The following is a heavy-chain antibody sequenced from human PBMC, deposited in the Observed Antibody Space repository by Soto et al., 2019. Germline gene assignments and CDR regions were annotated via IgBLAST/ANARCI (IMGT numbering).Heavy chain of an antibody. Sequence: ESGGGVVQPGRSLRLSCAASGFPFTSYGMHWVREGPDKGLEWVAIISYDGSDKYYADSVKGRFTISRDNSKNTLYLQMNSLRPEDTALYYCVGGQYYFDYRGQGTLVIVSP. J-gene: IGHJ4*02. D-gene: IGHD3-10*01. CDR1: GFPFTSYG. V-gene: IGHV3-30*03. CDR2: ISYDGSDK. CDR3: VGGQYYFDY.